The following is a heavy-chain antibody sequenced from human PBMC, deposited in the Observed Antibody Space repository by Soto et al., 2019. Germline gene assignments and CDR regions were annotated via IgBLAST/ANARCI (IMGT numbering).Heavy chain of an antibody. CDR3: AREPLLGGYYTDYYYGMDV. CDR2: INAGNGNT. J-gene: IGHJ6*02. V-gene: IGHV1-3*01. D-gene: IGHD3-3*01. Sequence: ASVKVSCKASGYTFTSYAMHWVRQAPGQRLEWMGWINAGNGNTKYSQKFQGRVTITRDTSASTAYMELSSLRSEDTAVYYCAREPLLGGYYTDYYYGMDVWGQGTTVTSP. CDR1: GYTFTSYA.